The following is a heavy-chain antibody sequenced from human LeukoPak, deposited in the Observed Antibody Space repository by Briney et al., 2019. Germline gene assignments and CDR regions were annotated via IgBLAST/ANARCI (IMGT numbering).Heavy chain of an antibody. J-gene: IGHJ4*02. D-gene: IGHD6-13*01. CDR1: GFTFSDYY. CDR2: IRSKAYGGTT. V-gene: IGHV3-49*03. Sequence: GGSLRLSCAASGFTFSDYYMSWLRQAPGKGLEWVGFIRSKAYGGTTEYAASVKGRFTISRDDSKSIAYLQMNSLKTEDTAVYYCTSGQQLVQGYWGQGTLVTVSS. CDR3: TSGQQLVQGY.